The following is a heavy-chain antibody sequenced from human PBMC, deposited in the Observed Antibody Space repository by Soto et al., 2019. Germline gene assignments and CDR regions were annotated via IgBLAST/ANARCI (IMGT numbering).Heavy chain of an antibody. Sequence: GSLRLSCAASGFTFSSYSMDWVRQAPGKGLEWVSSISSSSSYIYYADSVKGRFTISRDNAKNSLYLQMNSLRAEDTAVYYCARDFVGTAMVTALNGMDVWGQGTTVTVSS. CDR2: ISSSSSYI. J-gene: IGHJ6*02. CDR3: ARDFVGTAMVTALNGMDV. V-gene: IGHV3-21*01. CDR1: GFTFSSYS. D-gene: IGHD5-18*01.